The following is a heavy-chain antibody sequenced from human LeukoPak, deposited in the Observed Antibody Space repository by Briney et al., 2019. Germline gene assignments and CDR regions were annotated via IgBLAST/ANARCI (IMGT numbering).Heavy chain of an antibody. Sequence: PSETLSLTCAVYGGSFSGYYWSWIRQPPGKGLEWIGEINHSGSTNYNPSLKSRVTISVDTSKNQFSLKLSSVTAADTAVYYCARQQLRYFDWLSQRYFDYWGQGTLVTVSS. CDR3: ARQQLRYFDWLSQRYFDY. CDR1: GGSFSGYY. CDR2: INHSGST. J-gene: IGHJ4*02. D-gene: IGHD3-9*01. V-gene: IGHV4-34*01.